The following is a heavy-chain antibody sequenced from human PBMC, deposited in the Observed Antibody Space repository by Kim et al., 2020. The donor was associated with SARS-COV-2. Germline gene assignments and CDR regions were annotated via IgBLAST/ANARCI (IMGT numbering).Heavy chain of an antibody. V-gene: IGHV3-23*01. CDR2: IRKSGTPT. CDR3: AKGSGDTGYFFDS. Sequence: GGSLRLSCVASGFTLSDYAMSWVRQAPGKGLEWVSAIRKSGTPTYYADSVKGRFTVSRDNSKNTPYLEMSSLRAEDTAVYHCAKGSGDTGYFFDSWGQGTLVTVSS. J-gene: IGHJ4*02. D-gene: IGHD2-21*01. CDR1: GFTLSDYA.